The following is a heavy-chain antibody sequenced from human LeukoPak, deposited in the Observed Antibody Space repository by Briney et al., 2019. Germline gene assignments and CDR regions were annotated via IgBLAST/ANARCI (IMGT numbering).Heavy chain of an antibody. CDR3: AKDGKTIWFGETSLGY. Sequence: GGSLRLSCAASGFTFSSYGMNWVRQAPEKGPEWVATISGSGGSTFYPDSVKGRFTISRDNSKNTLYLQMNSLRAEDTAVYYCAKDGKTIWFGETSLGYWGQGTLVTVSS. D-gene: IGHD3-10*01. CDR1: GFTFSSYG. V-gene: IGHV3-23*01. CDR2: ISGSGGST. J-gene: IGHJ4*02.